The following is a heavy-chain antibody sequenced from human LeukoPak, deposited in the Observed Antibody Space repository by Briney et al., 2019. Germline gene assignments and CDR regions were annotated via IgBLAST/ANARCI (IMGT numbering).Heavy chain of an antibody. CDR2: IRSKAYGGTT. CDR1: GFTFSSYG. D-gene: IGHD3-10*01. CDR3: RITMVRGEV. J-gene: IGHJ4*02. Sequence: GGSLRLSCAASGFTFSSYGMSWVRQAPGKGLEWVGFIRSKAYGGTTEYAASVKGRFTISRDDSKSIAYLQMNSLKTEDTAVYYCRITMVRGEVWGQGTLVTVSS. V-gene: IGHV3-49*04.